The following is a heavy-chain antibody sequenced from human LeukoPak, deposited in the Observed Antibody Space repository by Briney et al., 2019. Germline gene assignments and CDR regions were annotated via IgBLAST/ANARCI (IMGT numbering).Heavy chain of an antibody. V-gene: IGHV3-48*04. Sequence: GGSLRLSCAASGFTFSSYRMTWVRQAPGKGLEWVSYISSSSSTIYYAGSVKGRFTISRDNAKNSLYLQMNSLRAEVTAVYDCARDRGSMMAIWFGELPDNYFDYWGQGILVTVSS. CDR1: GFTFSSYR. CDR3: ARDRGSMMAIWFGELPDNYFDY. D-gene: IGHD3-10*01. J-gene: IGHJ4*02. CDR2: ISSSSSTI.